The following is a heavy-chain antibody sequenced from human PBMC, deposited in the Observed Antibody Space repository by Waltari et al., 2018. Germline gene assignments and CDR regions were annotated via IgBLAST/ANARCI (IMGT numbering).Heavy chain of an antibody. D-gene: IGHD2-2*01. V-gene: IGHV3-7*04. CDR1: GFTFSDYW. CDR3: ARVTRNSPPDY. J-gene: IGHJ4*02. CDR2: IKQDGSEK. Sequence: EVQLVESGGGLVQPGGSLRLSCAASGFTFSDYWMNWVRPAPGKGLGWVANIKQDGSEKYYVDSVKGRFTISRDNTKNSLYLQMNSLRAEDTAVYYCARVTRNSPPDYWGQGTLVTVSS.